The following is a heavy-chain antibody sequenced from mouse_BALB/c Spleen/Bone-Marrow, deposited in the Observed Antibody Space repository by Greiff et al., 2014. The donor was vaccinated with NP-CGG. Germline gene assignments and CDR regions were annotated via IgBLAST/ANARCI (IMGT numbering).Heavy chain of an antibody. Sequence: VQLQQSGAELVRPGTSVKVSCKASGYAFTNYLTEWVKQRPGQGLEWIGVINPGSGGTNYNEKFKGKATLTADKSSSTAYMQLSSLTSDDSAVYFCARGITTGYFDYWGQGTTLTVSS. CDR2: INPGSGGT. V-gene: IGHV1-54*01. CDR1: GYAFTNYL. D-gene: IGHD1-1*01. J-gene: IGHJ2*01. CDR3: ARGITTGYFDY.